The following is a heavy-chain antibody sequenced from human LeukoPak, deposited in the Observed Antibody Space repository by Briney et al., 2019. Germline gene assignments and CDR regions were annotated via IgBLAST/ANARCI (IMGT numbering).Heavy chain of an antibody. CDR3: ARDLLGYMDV. J-gene: IGHJ6*03. CDR1: GFTFSSYA. Sequence: GGSLXLSCAASGFTFSSYAMSWVRQAPGKGLEWVSSISSSSSYIYYADSVKGRFTIYRENAKKSLYMKMNRLRAEDTAVYYCARDLLGYMDVWGKGTTVTISS. CDR2: ISSSSSYI. D-gene: IGHD3-10*01. V-gene: IGHV3-21*01.